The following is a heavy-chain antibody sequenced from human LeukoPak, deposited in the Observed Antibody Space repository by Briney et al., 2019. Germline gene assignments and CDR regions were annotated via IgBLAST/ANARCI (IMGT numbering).Heavy chain of an antibody. Sequence: GGSLRLSCAASGFTFDDYAMHWVRQAPGKGLVWVSRINSDGSSTSYADSVKGRFTISRDNAKNTLYLQMNSLRAEDTAVYYCASGGSGGGAFDIWGQGTMVTVSS. CDR1: GFTFDDYA. V-gene: IGHV3-74*01. D-gene: IGHD6-19*01. J-gene: IGHJ3*02. CDR2: INSDGSST. CDR3: ASGGSGGGAFDI.